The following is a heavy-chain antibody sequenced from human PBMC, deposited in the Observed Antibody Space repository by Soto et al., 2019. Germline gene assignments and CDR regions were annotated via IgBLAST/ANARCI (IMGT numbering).Heavy chain of an antibody. CDR3: ARHDTAPDY. Sequence: GASVKVSCKGSGYSFTSYWISWVRQMPGKGLEWMGRIDPSDSYTNYSPSFQGHVTISADKSISTAYLQWSSLKASDTAMYYCARHDTAPDYWGQGTLVTVSS. V-gene: IGHV5-10-1*01. CDR1: GYSFTSYW. J-gene: IGHJ4*02. CDR2: IDPSDSYT. D-gene: IGHD5-18*01.